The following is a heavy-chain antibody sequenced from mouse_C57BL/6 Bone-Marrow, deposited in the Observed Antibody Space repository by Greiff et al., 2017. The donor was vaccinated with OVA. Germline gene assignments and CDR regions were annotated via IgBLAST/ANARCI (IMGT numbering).Heavy chain of an antibody. D-gene: IGHD1-1*01. V-gene: IGHV1-81*01. CDR1: GYTFTSYG. Sequence: VMLVESGAELARPGASVKLSCKASGYTFTSYGISWVKQRTGQGLEWIGEIYPRSGNTYYNEKFKGKATLTADKSSSTAYMELRSLTSEDSAVYFCARRATTVAYFDYWGQGTTLTVSS. CDR2: IYPRSGNT. CDR3: ARRATTVAYFDY. J-gene: IGHJ2*01.